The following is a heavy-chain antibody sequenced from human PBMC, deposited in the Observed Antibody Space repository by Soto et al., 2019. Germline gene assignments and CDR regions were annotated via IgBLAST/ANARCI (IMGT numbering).Heavy chain of an antibody. CDR3: ARGRLRFLVWPPSNSYYMDV. CDR2: INHSGST. CDR1: GGSFSGYY. V-gene: IGHV4-34*01. Sequence: QVQLQQWGAGLLKPSETLSLTCAVYGGSFSGYYWSWIRQPPGKGLEWSGEINHSGSTNYNPSLSRRVIISVDTPKNQFALKRSSVTAADTAVYYCARGRLRFLVWPPSNSYYMDVWGKGTTVTVSS. J-gene: IGHJ6*03. D-gene: IGHD3-3*01.